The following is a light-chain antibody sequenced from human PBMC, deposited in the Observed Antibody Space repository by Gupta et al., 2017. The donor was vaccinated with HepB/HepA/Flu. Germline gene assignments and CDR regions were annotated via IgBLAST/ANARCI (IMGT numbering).Light chain of an antibody. CDR2: AAS. Sequence: DLQMTQSPSSLSASVGDRVTIPCRASQSISSYLNWYQQKPGKAPKLLIYAASSLQSGVPSRFSGSGSGTDFTLTISRLQPEDFGTYYCQQSNSSPPTFGRGTKVEIK. CDR3: QQSNSSPPT. J-gene: IGKJ1*01. CDR1: QSISSY. V-gene: IGKV1-39*01.